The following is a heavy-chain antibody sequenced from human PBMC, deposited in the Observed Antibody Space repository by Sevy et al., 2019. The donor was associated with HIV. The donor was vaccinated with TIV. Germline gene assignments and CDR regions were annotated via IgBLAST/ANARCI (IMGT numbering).Heavy chain of an antibody. CDR1: GYTFSNNG. V-gene: IGHV1-18*04. Sequence: ASVKVSCEASGYTFSNNGISWVRQAPGQGLEWMGWISGYNGNTDSAQNFQGRVTMTTDTSTCTAFMELRSLRSDDTAVYYCARDFRSYCTGYTCYGYFDLWGQGTPVTVSS. CDR3: ARDFRSYCTGYTCYGYFDL. CDR2: ISGYNGNT. D-gene: IGHD2-8*02. J-gene: IGHJ4*02.